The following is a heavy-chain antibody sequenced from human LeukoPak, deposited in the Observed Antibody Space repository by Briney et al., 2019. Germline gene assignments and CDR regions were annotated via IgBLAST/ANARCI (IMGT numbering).Heavy chain of an antibody. V-gene: IGHV4-38-2*02. D-gene: IGHD3-10*01. CDR1: GYSISSGYY. J-gene: IGHJ4*02. CDR3: TQGSRYGSDSYYYDY. CDR2: IYDSGST. Sequence: SETLSLTCTVSGYSISSGYYWGWIRQPPGKGLQWIGSIYDSGSTCYNPSLKSRVTISVDTSKNQFSLRLSSVTAADTAVYYCTQGSRYGSDSYYYDYWGQGTLVTVSS.